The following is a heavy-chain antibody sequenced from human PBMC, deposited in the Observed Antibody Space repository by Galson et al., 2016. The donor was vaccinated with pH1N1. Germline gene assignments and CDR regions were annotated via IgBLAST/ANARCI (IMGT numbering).Heavy chain of an antibody. V-gene: IGHV1-69*05. CDR2: IIPISETP. CDR1: GYMFASYG. D-gene: IGHD2-2*01. Sequence: SVKVSCKASGYMFASYGITWVRQAPGQGLEWMGGIIPISETPNYAQKFQGRITISTDISTSTAYMELSSLTSDDTAVYFCARRGDCSSTSCHYYFDSWGRGTLVTVSS. CDR3: ARRGDCSSTSCHYYFDS. J-gene: IGHJ4*02.